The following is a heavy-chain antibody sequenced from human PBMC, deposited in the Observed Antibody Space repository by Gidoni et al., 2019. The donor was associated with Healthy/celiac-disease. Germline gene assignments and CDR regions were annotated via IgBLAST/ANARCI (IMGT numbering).Heavy chain of an antibody. Sequence: QVQLQESGPGLVKPSQTLSLTCPVSGGSISSRGYYWSWIRQHPGKGLEWIGYIYDSGSTYYNPSLKSRVTISVDTSKNQFSLKLSSVTAADTAVYYCARGGWGFLEWLPYFDYWGQGTLVTVSS. V-gene: IGHV4-31*03. D-gene: IGHD3-3*01. J-gene: IGHJ4*02. CDR2: IYDSGST. CDR1: GGSISSRGYY. CDR3: ARGGWGFLEWLPYFDY.